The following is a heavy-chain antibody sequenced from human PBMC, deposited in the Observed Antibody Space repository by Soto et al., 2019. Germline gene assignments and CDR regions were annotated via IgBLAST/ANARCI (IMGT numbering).Heavy chain of an antibody. Sequence: QVQLVQSGAEVKKPGASVKVSCKVSGYTLTELSMHWVRQAPGKGLEWMGGFDPEDGETIYAQKFQGRVTMTEDTSTDTAYMELSSRRTEGTAVYYCATDRRAVRGGDAFDIWDTGTMVIVSS. J-gene: IGHJ3*02. CDR3: ATDRRAVRGGDAFDI. D-gene: IGHD3-10*01. CDR1: GYTLTELS. CDR2: FDPEDGET. V-gene: IGHV1-24*01.